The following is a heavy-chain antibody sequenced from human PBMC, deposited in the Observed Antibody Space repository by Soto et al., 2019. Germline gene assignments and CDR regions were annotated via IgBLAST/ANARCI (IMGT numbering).Heavy chain of an antibody. Sequence: PSETLSLTCTVSGGSISSGGYYWSWIRQHPGKGLEWIGYIYYSGSTYYNPSLKSRVTISVDTSKNQFSLKLSSVTAADTAMYYCARDGLSSSSSFDYWGQGTLVTVSS. CDR2: IYYSGST. CDR1: GGSISSGGYY. CDR3: ARDGLSSSSSFDY. D-gene: IGHD6-6*01. J-gene: IGHJ4*02. V-gene: IGHV4-31*03.